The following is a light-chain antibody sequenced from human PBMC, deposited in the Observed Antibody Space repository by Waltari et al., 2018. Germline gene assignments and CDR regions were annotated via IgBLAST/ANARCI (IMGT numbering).Light chain of an antibody. V-gene: IGLV1-44*01. Sequence: SVLTQPPSASGPPGQRVPISCSGTSSNIGRNSVHWYQQVPGTAPKLLIYNNSQRPSGVPDRFSGSKSGTSASLDISGLQSEDEADYYCAAWDDSLNGVFGGGTKLTVL. J-gene: IGLJ3*02. CDR1: SSNIGRNS. CDR3: AAWDDSLNGV. CDR2: NNS.